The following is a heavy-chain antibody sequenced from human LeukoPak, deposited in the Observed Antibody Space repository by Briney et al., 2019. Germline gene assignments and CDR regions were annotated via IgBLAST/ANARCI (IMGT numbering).Heavy chain of an antibody. Sequence: SETLSLTCTVSGGSISSYYWSWIRQPPGKGLEWIGYIYYSGSTNYNPSLKSRVTISVDTSKNQFSLKLSSVTAADTAVYYCARGHSGWYYFGYWGQGTLVTVSS. V-gene: IGHV4-59*01. D-gene: IGHD6-19*01. CDR1: GGSISSYY. CDR2: IYYSGST. J-gene: IGHJ4*02. CDR3: ARGHSGWYYFGY.